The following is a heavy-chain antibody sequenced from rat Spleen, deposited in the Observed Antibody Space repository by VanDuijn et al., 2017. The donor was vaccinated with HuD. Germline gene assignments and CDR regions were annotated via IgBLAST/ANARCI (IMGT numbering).Heavy chain of an antibody. D-gene: IGHD1-10*01. J-gene: IGHJ2*01. Sequence: EVQLVESGGGLVQPGRSIKLSCAASGFTFSNYGMAWVRQTPAKGLEWVSSISTGGGNTYYRDSVKGRFTISRDNAKNTQYLQMDSLRSEDTATYYCARATTTSNYFDYWGQGVMVTVSS. CDR1: GFTFSNYG. CDR3: ARATTTSNYFDY. CDR2: ISTGGGNT. V-gene: IGHV5S14*01.